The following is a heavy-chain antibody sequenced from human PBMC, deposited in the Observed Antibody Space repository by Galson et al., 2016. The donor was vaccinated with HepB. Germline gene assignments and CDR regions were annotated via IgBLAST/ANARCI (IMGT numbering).Heavy chain of an antibody. CDR1: GASVSSDFYH. J-gene: IGHJ5*02. D-gene: IGHD3-10*01. Sequence: CSVSGASVSSDFYHWSWIRQPPGRGLEWIGHTYNSEIISNNPSPRSRVTISIDTSKNQFSLKLTSVTAADTAMYYCARQRRGSRSSQGDWFDPWGQGTLVSVSS. CDR2: TYNSEII. V-gene: IGHV4-61*01. CDR3: ARQRRGSRSSQGDWFDP.